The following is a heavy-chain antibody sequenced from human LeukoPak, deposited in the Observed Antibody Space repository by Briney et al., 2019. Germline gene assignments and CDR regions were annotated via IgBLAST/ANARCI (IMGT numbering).Heavy chain of an antibody. Sequence: SETLTLTCAASGYSISSDYLWGCIRQPAGEVLEWVGSVYRSGTTYYAPSVKSRFTISVDTSKNQIYLKVRSVTAADTAMYYCARENWVFDYWGQGILVTVSS. CDR2: VYRSGTT. J-gene: IGHJ4*02. CDR3: ARENWVFDY. CDR1: GYSISSDYL. D-gene: IGHD7-27*01. V-gene: IGHV4-38-2*02.